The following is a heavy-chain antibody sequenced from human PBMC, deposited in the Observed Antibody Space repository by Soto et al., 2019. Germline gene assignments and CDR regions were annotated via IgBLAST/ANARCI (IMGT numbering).Heavy chain of an antibody. D-gene: IGHD6-6*01. CDR2: ISGSGGST. J-gene: IGHJ4*02. CDR3: AKDKYYYHF. Sequence: EVQLLESGGGLVRPGGSLRLSCEASGFPFSSYDMSWVRQAPGKGLEWVSSISGSGGSTDYADSVKGRFTISRDNSKSTRFLQMNSLRAGDTAVYYCAKDKYYYHFWGQGTLVAVSS. V-gene: IGHV3-23*01. CDR1: GFPFSSYD.